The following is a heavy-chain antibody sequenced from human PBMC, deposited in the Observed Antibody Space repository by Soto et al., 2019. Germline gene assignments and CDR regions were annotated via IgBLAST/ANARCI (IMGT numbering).Heavy chain of an antibody. CDR3: ARDRLANWFDP. V-gene: IGHV4-59*01. J-gene: IGHJ5*02. Sequence: KPSETLSLTCTVSGGSISTYYWSWIRQPPGKGLEWIGYIYYSGSTNYNPSLKSRVSISVDTSKNQFSLKLSSVTAADTAVYYCARDRLANWFDPWGQGTLVTVSS. CDR2: IYYSGST. D-gene: IGHD3-9*01. CDR1: GGSISTYY.